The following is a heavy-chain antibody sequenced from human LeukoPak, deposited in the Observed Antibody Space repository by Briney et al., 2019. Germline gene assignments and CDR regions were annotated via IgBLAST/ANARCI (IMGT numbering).Heavy chain of an antibody. CDR2: IRYDGSNK. D-gene: IGHD3-22*01. CDR3: AKDRSYYDSGGYRNFDY. J-gene: IGHJ4*02. Sequence: GGSLRLSCAASGLTFSTCGMHWVRQAPGKGLEWVAFIRYDGSNKYYADSVKGRFIISRDNSEHTLYLQMNSPRAEDTAVYYCAKDRSYYDSGGYRNFDYWGQGTLVTVSS. CDR1: GLTFSTCG. V-gene: IGHV3-30*02.